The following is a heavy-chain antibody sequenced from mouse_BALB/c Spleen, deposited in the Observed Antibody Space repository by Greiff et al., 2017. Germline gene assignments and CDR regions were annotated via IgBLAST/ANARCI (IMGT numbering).Heavy chain of an antibody. CDR3: ARHWEGFAY. D-gene: IGHD4-1*01. J-gene: IGHJ3*01. V-gene: IGHV5-9-3*01. CDR1: GFTFSSYA. CDR2: ISSGGSYT. Sequence: DVQLVESGGGLVKPGGSLKLSCAASGFTFSSYAMSWVRQTPEKRLEWVATISSGGSYTYYPDSVKGRFTISRDNAKNTLYLQMSSLRSEDTAMYYCARHWEGFAYWGQGTLVTVSA.